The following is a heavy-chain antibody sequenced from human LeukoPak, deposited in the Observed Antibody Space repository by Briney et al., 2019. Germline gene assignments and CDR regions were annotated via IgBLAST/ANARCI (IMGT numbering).Heavy chain of an antibody. CDR1: GFTFSSYE. CDR3: ARAHNWKYGSFDF. CDR2: ISSSGSTI. D-gene: IGHD1-7*01. Sequence: GGSLRLSCAASGFTFSSYEMNWVRQAPGKGLEWVSYISSSGSTIYYADSVKGRFTISRDNAKNSLYLQMNSLRAEDTAVYYCARAHNWKYGSFDFWGQGTLVAVSS. J-gene: IGHJ4*02. V-gene: IGHV3-48*03.